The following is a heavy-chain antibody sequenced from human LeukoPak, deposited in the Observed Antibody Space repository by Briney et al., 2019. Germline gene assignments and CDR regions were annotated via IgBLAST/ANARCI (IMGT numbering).Heavy chain of an antibody. D-gene: IGHD6-13*01. CDR2: ISYDGSNK. J-gene: IGHJ4*02. CDR1: GFTFSSYA. V-gene: IGHV3-30*04. CDR3: ASPLSHSSSWSYGY. Sequence: GGSLRLSCAASGFTFSSYAMHWVRQAPGKGLEWVAVISYDGSNKYYADSVKGRFTISRDNSKNTLYLQMNSLRAEDTAVYYCASPLSHSSSWSYGYRGQGTLVTVSS.